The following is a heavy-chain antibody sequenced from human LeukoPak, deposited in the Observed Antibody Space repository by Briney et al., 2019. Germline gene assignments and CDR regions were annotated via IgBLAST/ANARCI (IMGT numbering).Heavy chain of an antibody. Sequence: ASVKVSCKASGYTFTSYYIHWVRQAPGQGLEWMGIINPSGGSASYAQQFQGRVTMTRDTSISTAYMELSRLGSDDTAVYYCVTLGATNFDYWGQGTLVTVSS. CDR1: GYTFTSYY. CDR3: VTLGATNFDY. CDR2: INPSGGSA. V-gene: IGHV1-46*01. D-gene: IGHD1-26*01. J-gene: IGHJ4*02.